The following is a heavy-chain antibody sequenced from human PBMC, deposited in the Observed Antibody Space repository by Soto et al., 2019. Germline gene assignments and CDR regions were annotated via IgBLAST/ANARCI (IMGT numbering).Heavy chain of an antibody. Sequence: PGGSLRLSCAASGFTFSSYAMTWVRQAPGKGLEWVSAISGSGDSTYFADSVKGRFTISRASSKNTLYLQMNSVRAEDTAVYYCAKVFSPEGGNYFDYWGQGTLVTVSS. CDR1: GFTFSSYA. V-gene: IGHV3-23*01. CDR2: ISGSGDST. J-gene: IGHJ4*02. CDR3: AKVFSPEGGNYFDY.